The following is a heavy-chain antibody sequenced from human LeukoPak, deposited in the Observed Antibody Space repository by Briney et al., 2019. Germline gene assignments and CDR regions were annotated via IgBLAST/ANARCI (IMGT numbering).Heavy chain of an antibody. CDR2: ISSSSYI. CDR3: AREGGNSRLDAFDI. Sequence: GGSLRLSCAASGFTFSSYSMNWVRQAPGKGLEWVSSISSSSYIYYADSVKGRFTISRDNAKNSLYLQMNSLRAEDTAVCYCAREGGNSRLDAFDIWGQGTMVTVSS. J-gene: IGHJ3*02. D-gene: IGHD4-23*01. V-gene: IGHV3-21*01. CDR1: GFTFSSYS.